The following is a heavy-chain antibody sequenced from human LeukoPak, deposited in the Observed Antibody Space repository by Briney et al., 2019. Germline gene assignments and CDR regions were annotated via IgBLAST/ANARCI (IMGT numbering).Heavy chain of an antibody. V-gene: IGHV3-48*02. J-gene: IGHJ4*02. Sequence: GGSLRLSCAASGFTFSINTMTWVRQAPGKGLEWVSYISDSSATIYYADSVKGRFTISRDNAKNSLYLQMSSLRDEDTAIYYCARDMLHGYFDYWGQGTLVTVSS. CDR2: ISDSSATI. D-gene: IGHD2-8*01. CDR3: ARDMLHGYFDY. CDR1: GFTFSINT.